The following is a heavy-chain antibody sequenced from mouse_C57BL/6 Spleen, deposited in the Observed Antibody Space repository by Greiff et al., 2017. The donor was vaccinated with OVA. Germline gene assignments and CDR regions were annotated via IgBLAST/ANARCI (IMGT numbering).Heavy chain of an antibody. V-gene: IGHV1-69*01. J-gene: IGHJ4*01. Sequence: SCKASGYTFTSYWMHWVKQRPGQGLEWIGEIDPSDSFTNYNQKFKGKSTLTVDKSSSTAYMQLSSLTSEDSAVYYCARLRNYYYAMDYWGQGTSVTVSS. CDR3: ARLRNYYYAMDY. CDR2: IDPSDSFT. CDR1: GYTFTSYW.